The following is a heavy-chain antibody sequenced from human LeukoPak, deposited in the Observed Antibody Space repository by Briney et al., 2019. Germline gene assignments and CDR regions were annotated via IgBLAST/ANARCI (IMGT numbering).Heavy chain of an antibody. CDR2: IYHSGST. CDR3: ARDLYDILTGYYLLRGAFDI. CDR1: GGSISSSNW. J-gene: IGHJ3*02. V-gene: IGHV4-4*02. Sequence: SETLSLTCAVSGGSISSSNWWSWVRQPPGKGLERIGEIYHSGSTNYNPSLKSRVTISVDKSKNQFSLKLSSVTAADTAVYYCARDLYDILTGYYLLRGAFDIWGQGTMVTVSS. D-gene: IGHD3-9*01.